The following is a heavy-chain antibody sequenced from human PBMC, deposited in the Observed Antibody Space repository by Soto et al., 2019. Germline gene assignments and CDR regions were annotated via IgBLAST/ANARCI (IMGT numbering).Heavy chain of an antibody. V-gene: IGHV3-74*01. CDR3: ARATSGGLYDFWSGYYTPPYNWFDP. D-gene: IGHD3-3*01. CDR1: GFTFSSYW. Sequence: GGSLRLSCAASGFTFSSYWMHWVRQAPGKGLVWVSRINSDGSSTSYADSVKGRFTISRDNAKNTLYLQMNGLRAEDTVLYYCARATSGGLYDFWSGYYTPPYNWFDPWGQGTQVTVSS. J-gene: IGHJ5*02. CDR2: INSDGSST.